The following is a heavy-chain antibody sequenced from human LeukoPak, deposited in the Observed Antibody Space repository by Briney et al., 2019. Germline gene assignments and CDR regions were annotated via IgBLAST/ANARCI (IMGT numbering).Heavy chain of an antibody. CDR1: GFIFSDYE. J-gene: IGHJ4*02. CDR3: ARYSIVGAYRSRAG. V-gene: IGHV3-48*03. Sequence: TGGSLSLSCAASGFIFSDYEMNWVRQAPGKGLEWVSYSSSSGTTTHYADSVKGRFTMSRDNAKSLLYLQMNSLRAEDTAIYYCARYSIVGAYRSRAGWCQGTLVTVSS. CDR2: SSSSGTTT. D-gene: IGHD1-26*01.